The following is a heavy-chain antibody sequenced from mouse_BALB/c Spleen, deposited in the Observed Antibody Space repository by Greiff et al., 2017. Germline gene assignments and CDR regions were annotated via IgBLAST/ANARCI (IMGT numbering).Heavy chain of an antibody. CDR2: IWAGGST. CDR3: ASNHHYYAMDY. CDR1: GFSLTSYG. J-gene: IGHJ4*01. Sequence: QVQLKESGPGLVAPSQSLSITCTVSGFSLTSYGVHWVRQPPGKGLEWLGVIWAGGSTNYNSALMSRLSISKDNSKSQVFLKMNSLQTDDTAMYYCASNHHYYAMDYWGQGTSVTVSS. V-gene: IGHV2-9*02.